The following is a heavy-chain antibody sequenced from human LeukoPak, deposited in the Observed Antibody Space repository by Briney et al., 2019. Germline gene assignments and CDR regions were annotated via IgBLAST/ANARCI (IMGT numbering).Heavy chain of an antibody. J-gene: IGHJ6*02. CDR1: GYTFTGYY. CDR3: ARAPTEDDIVVVVAATPVYYGMDV. CDR2: INPNSGGT. V-gene: IGHV1-2*02. D-gene: IGHD2-15*01. Sequence: ASVKVSCKASGYTFTGYYMHWVRQAPGQGLEWMGWINPNSGGTNYAQKFQGRVTMTRDTSISTAYMELSRLRSDDTAVYYCARAPTEDDIVVVVAATPVYYGMDVWGQGTTVTVSS.